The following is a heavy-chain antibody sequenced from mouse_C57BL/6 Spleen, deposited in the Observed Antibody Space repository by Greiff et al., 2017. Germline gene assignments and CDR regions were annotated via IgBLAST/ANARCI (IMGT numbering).Heavy chain of an antibody. D-gene: IGHD2-4*01. V-gene: IGHV5-4*01. CDR2: ISDGGSYT. Sequence: EVHLVESGGGLVKPGGSLKLSCAASGFTFSSYAMSWVRQTPEKRLEWVATISDGGSYTYYPDNVKGRFTISRDNAKNNLYLQMSHLKSEDTAMYYCARVYDYGFWFAYWGQGTLVTVSA. CDR1: GFTFSSYA. CDR3: ARVYDYGFWFAY. J-gene: IGHJ3*01.